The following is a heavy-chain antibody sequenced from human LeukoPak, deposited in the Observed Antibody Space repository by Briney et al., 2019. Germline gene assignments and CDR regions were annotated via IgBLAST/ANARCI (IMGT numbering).Heavy chain of an antibody. Sequence: NPSETLSLTCAVYGGSFSGYYWSWIRQPPGKGLEWIGEINHSGSTNYNPSLKSRVTISVDTSKNQFSLKLSSVTAADTAVYYCARELRYSSGWYAYYFDYWGQGTLVTVSS. D-gene: IGHD6-19*01. V-gene: IGHV4-34*01. CDR3: ARELRYSSGWYAYYFDY. J-gene: IGHJ4*02. CDR1: GGSFSGYY. CDR2: INHSGST.